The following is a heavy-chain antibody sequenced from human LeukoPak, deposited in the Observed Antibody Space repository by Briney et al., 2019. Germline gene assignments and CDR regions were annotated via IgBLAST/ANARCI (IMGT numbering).Heavy chain of an antibody. CDR1: GYTVTGYY. CDR2: INPNSGGT. J-gene: IGHJ6*02. CDR3: ARDLGPSSWPYYYYGMDV. D-gene: IGHD6-13*01. V-gene: IGHV1-2*04. Sequence: ASVKVSCKASGYTVTGYYMHWVRQAPGQGLEWMGWINPNSGGTNYAQKFQGWVTMTRHTSISTAYMELSRLRSAATAVYYCARDLGPSSWPYYYYGMDVWGQGTTVTVSS.